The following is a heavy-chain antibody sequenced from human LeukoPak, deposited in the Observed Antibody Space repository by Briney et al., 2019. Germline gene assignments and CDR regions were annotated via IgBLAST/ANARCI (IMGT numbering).Heavy chain of an antibody. D-gene: IGHD3/OR15-3a*01. J-gene: IGHJ6*04. CDR2: IYYSGST. V-gene: IGHV4-30-4*01. CDR1: GGSISSGDYY. Sequence: SQTLSLTCTVSGGSISSGDYYWSWIRQPPGKGLEWIGYIYYSGSTYYNPSLKSRVTISVDTSKNQFSLKLSSVTAADTAVYYCARGELVIKPYYYGMDVWGKGTTVTVSS. CDR3: ARGELVIKPYYYGMDV.